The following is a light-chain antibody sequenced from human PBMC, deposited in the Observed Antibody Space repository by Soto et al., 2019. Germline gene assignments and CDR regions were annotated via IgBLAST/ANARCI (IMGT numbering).Light chain of an antibody. CDR1: NIGKKS. Sequence: SYELTQPPSVSVAPGKTARITCGGDNIGKKSVHWYQQKPGQAPVLVIYDNTDRHSGIPDQFSGSNSGSAATLTISRAEAGDEADYFCQVWDGSSNRVVFGGGTKLTVL. CDR2: DNT. CDR3: QVWDGSSNRVV. J-gene: IGLJ2*01. V-gene: IGLV3-21*04.